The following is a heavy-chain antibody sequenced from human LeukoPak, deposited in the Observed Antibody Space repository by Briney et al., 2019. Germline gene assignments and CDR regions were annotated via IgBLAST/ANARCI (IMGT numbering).Heavy chain of an antibody. CDR3: AKDPYDSSGYQYYFDY. J-gene: IGHJ4*02. CDR1: GFTFSSYA. V-gene: IGHV3-23*01. CDR2: ISGSGGST. D-gene: IGHD3-22*01. Sequence: PGGSLRLSCAASGFTFSSYAMSWVRQAPGKGLEWVSAISGSGGSTYYADSVKGRFTISRDNSKNTLYLQMNSLRAEDTAVYYCAKDPYDSSGYQYYFDYWGQGTLVTVSS.